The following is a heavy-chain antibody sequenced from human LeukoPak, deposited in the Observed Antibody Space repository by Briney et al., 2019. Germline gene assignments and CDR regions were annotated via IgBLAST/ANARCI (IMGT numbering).Heavy chain of an antibody. Sequence: GASVKVSCKASGYIFTGYYMHWVRQAPGQGLEGMGRINPNSGGTNYAQKFQGRVTMTRDTSISTAYMELSRLRSDDAAVYYCASCVSFSSGSCEDYWDQGTLLTVSS. CDR3: ASCVSFSSGSCEDY. D-gene: IGHD2-15*01. CDR1: GYIFTGYY. CDR2: INPNSGGT. V-gene: IGHV1-2*06. J-gene: IGHJ4*02.